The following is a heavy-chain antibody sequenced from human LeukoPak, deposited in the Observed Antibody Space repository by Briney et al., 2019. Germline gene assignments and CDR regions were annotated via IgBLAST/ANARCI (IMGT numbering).Heavy chain of an antibody. CDR1: GFTFSSYA. D-gene: IGHD5-12*01. CDR2: ISYDGSNK. J-gene: IGHJ4*02. V-gene: IGHV3-30-3*01. Sequence: PGRSLRFSCAASGFTFSSYAMHWVRQAPGKGLEWVAVISYDGSNKYYADSVKGRVTISSDNSKNTLYLQMNSLRAEDTAVYYCARDPVATINYFDYWGQGTLVTVSS. CDR3: ARDPVATINYFDY.